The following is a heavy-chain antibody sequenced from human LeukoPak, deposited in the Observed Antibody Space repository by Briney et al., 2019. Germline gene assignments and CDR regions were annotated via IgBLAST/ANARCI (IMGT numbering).Heavy chain of an antibody. J-gene: IGHJ5*02. CDR1: GGSFSGYY. CDR3: ARERPERNWFDP. Sequence: SETLSLTCAVYGGSFSGYYWSWIRQPPGKGLEWIGEINHSGSTYYNPSLKSRVTISVDTSKNQFSLKLSSVTAADTAVYYCARERPERNWFDPWGQGTLVTVSS. CDR2: INHSGST. V-gene: IGHV4-34*09.